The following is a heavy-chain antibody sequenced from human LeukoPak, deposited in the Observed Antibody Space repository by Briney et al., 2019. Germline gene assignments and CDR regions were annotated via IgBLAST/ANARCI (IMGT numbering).Heavy chain of an antibody. CDR1: GFTVSSNY. J-gene: IGHJ4*02. CDR3: VKLGCSSTRCYGNC. D-gene: IGHD2-2*01. CDR2: IYSGGST. Sequence: GGSLRLSCAASGFTVSSNYMSWVRQAPGKGLEWVSLIYSGGSTDYADSVKGRFTISRDNSKNTLYLQMSSLRPEDTAVYYCVKLGCSSTRCYGNCWGQGTLVTVSS. V-gene: IGHV3-53*05.